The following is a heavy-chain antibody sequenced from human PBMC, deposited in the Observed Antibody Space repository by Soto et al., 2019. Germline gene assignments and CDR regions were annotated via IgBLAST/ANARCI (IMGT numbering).Heavy chain of an antibody. CDR3: ARDRPPTGGGNGKYYYYYYMDV. Sequence: ASVKVSCKASGYTFTSYAMHWVRQAPGQRLEWMGWINAGNGNTKYSQKFQGRVTITRDTSASTAYMELSSLRSEDTAVYYCARDRPPTGGGNGKYYYYYYMDVWGKGTTVTVSS. CDR1: GYTFTSYA. J-gene: IGHJ6*03. D-gene: IGHD5-12*01. CDR2: INAGNGNT. V-gene: IGHV1-3*01.